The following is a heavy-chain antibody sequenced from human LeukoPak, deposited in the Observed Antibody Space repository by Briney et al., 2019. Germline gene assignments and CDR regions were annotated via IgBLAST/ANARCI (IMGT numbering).Heavy chain of an antibody. V-gene: IGHV4-59*01. CDR3: ARGDIYLDH. J-gene: IGHJ4*02. Sequence: PSETLSLTCSVSGDSMSPYYWTWIRQPPGKGLEWIGYIDYRRSPTYIPSLNSRVTISLDTAKNQLPLKLTSVTAADTAMYFCARGDIYLDHWGQGILVTVS. CDR2: IDYRRSP. CDR1: GDSMSPYY. D-gene: IGHD2-15*01.